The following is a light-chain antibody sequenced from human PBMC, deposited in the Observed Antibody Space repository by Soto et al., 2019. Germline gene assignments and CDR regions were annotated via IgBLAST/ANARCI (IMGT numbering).Light chain of an antibody. CDR2: DAS. V-gene: IGKV1-5*01. J-gene: IGKJ5*01. Sequence: DIQLTQSPSTLSAAVGDSVTITCRASQNIRNLLAWYQQKPGKAPKPLIYDASTLKTRVPSRFSGSGSGSEFNFTITGLQPDDFATYFCQQYNTYATFGQGTRLEI. CDR3: QQYNTYAT. CDR1: QNIRNL.